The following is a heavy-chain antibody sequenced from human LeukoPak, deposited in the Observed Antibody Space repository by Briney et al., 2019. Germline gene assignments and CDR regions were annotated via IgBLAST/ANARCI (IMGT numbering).Heavy chain of an antibody. D-gene: IGHD3-10*01. CDR1: GGSISSYY. CDR2: IYYSGST. Sequence: SETLSLTCTVSGGSISSYYWSWIRQPPGKGLEWIGYIYYSGSTNYNSSLKSRVTISVDTSKNQFSLRLTSVTAADTAVYYCARHGPADSRSYPLDYWGQGTLVTVSS. V-gene: IGHV4-59*01. J-gene: IGHJ4*02. CDR3: ARHGPADSRSYPLDY.